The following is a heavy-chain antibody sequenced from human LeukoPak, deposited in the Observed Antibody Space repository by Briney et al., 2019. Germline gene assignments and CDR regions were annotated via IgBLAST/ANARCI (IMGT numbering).Heavy chain of an antibody. CDR3: ARDGGQQWLTNYYSYGMDA. CDR2: IKTYNGDT. V-gene: IGHV1-18*01. CDR1: GYTFTTYG. Sequence: ASVKVSCKASGYTFTTYGINWVRQAPGQGLERMGWIKTYNGDTNSAQNLQDRIIMTTDTSTGTAYMELRSLRSDDTAVYYCARDGGQQWLTNYYSYGMDAWGQGTTVTVSS. J-gene: IGHJ6*02. D-gene: IGHD6-19*01.